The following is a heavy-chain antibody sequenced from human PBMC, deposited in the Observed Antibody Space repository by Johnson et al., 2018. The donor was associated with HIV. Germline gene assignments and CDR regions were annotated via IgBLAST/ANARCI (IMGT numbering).Heavy chain of an antibody. D-gene: IGHD3-22*01. CDR1: GFTFSDYY. CDR3: ARCYDSSAYYYVGAFDI. J-gene: IGHJ3*02. V-gene: IGHV3-11*04. Sequence: QVQLVESGGGVVQPGRSLRLSCAASGFTFSDYYMSWIRQTPGKGLEWLSYISSSASTIYYADSVKGRFTISRDNAKNSLFLQMNSMRAEDTAVYYCARCYDSSAYYYVGAFDIWGQGTMVTVSS. CDR2: ISSSASTI.